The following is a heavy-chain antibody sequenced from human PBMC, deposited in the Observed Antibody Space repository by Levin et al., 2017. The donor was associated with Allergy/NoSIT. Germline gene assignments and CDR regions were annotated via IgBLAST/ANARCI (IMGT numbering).Heavy chain of an antibody. J-gene: IGHJ4*02. CDR1: GHTFTGFY. V-gene: IGHV1-46*01. Sequence: GESLKISCKASGHTFTGFYMYWVRQAPGQGLEWMAMINPAGGNTVYSPKFQGRVTVTRDTSTSTIYMELSSLRFEDTAIYYCARHPQVGQYYFDDWGQGTLVTVSS. CDR3: ARHPQVGQYYFDD. CDR2: INPAGGNT. D-gene: IGHD2/OR15-2a*01.